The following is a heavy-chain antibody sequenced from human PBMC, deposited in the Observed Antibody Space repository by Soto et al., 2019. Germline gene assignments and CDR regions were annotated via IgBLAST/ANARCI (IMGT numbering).Heavy chain of an antibody. Sequence: SETLSLTCTVSGGSISSYYWSWIRQPPGKGLEWIGYIYYSGSTNYNPSLKSRVTISVDTSKNQFSLKLSSVTAADTAVYYCARHVLSRYCSGGSCYGWFDPWGQGTLVTVSS. V-gene: IGHV4-59*08. J-gene: IGHJ5*02. CDR1: GGSISSYY. CDR3: ARHVLSRYCSGGSCYGWFDP. D-gene: IGHD2-15*01. CDR2: IYYSGST.